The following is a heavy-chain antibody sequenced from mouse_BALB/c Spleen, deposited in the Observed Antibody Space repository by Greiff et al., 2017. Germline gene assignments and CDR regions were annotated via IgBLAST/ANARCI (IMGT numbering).Heavy chain of an antibody. CDR2: IWAGGST. Sequence: VKLMESGPGLVAPSQSLSITCTVSGFSLTSYGVHWVRQPPGKGLEWLGVIWAGGSTNYNSALMSRLSISKDNSKSQVFLKMNSLQTDDTAMYYCARELRSLYAMDYWGQGTSVTVSS. D-gene: IGHD1-1*01. V-gene: IGHV2-9*02. J-gene: IGHJ4*01. CDR3: ARELRSLYAMDY. CDR1: GFSLTSYG.